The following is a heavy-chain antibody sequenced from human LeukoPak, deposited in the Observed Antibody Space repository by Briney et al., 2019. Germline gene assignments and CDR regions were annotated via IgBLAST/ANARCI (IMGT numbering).Heavy chain of an antibody. Sequence: ASVKVSCKASGYTFTGYYMHWVRQAPGQRLEWIGWIVVGSGNTNYAQKFQERVTITRDMSTSTAYMELSSLRSEDTAVYYCASGVAYYYDSSGPSYYWGQGTLVTVSS. V-gene: IGHV1-58*02. CDR1: GYTFTGYY. J-gene: IGHJ4*02. CDR2: IVVGSGNT. CDR3: ASGVAYYYDSSGPSYY. D-gene: IGHD3-22*01.